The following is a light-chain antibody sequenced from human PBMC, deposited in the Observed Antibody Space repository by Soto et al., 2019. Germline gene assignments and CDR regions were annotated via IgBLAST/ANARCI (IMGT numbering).Light chain of an antibody. V-gene: IGKV1-5*03. CDR1: QGISDW. J-gene: IGKJ1*01. CDR3: QYYNDYCWT. Sequence: DIQLTQSPSTLSASVGDRVTITCRASQGISDWLAWYQQKPGRAPKLLISRTSNLERGVPSRFSGSGSGTEFTLTISSLQPDDVATYHCQYYNDYCWTFGQGTKVEIK. CDR2: RTS.